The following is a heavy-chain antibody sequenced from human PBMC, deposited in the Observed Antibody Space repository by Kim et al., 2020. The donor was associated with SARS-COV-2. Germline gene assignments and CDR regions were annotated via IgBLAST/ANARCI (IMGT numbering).Heavy chain of an antibody. Sequence: SETLSLTCTVSGGSISSYYWSWIRQPPGKGLEWIGYIYYSGSTNYNPSLKSRVTISVDTSKNQFSLKLSSVTAADTAVYYCARVVHYDYVWGSYPFGAFDIWGQGTMVTVSS. CDR3: ARVVHYDYVWGSYPFGAFDI. V-gene: IGHV4-59*13. CDR2: IYYSGST. CDR1: GGSISSYY. J-gene: IGHJ3*02. D-gene: IGHD3-16*02.